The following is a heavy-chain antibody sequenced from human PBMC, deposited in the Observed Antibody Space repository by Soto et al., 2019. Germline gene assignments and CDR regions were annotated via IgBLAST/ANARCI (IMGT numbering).Heavy chain of an antibody. CDR1: GFTFHNYA. J-gene: IGHJ4*02. Sequence: PGGSLRLSCAASGFTFHNYAMSWVRQAPGKGLEWVSSISGSGNNTYYADSVKGRFTISRDNSKNTLYLQMDSLRAEDTAVYYCGRCAGMVVAAHFDHWGQGTLVTVSS. D-gene: IGHD2-15*01. CDR2: ISGSGNNT. V-gene: IGHV3-23*01. CDR3: GRCAGMVVAAHFDH.